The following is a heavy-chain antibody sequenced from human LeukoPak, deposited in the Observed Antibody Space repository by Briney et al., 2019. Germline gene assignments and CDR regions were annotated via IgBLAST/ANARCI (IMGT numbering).Heavy chain of an antibody. J-gene: IGHJ4*02. D-gene: IGHD1-26*01. CDR3: AKDRSYSGSYFDY. Sequence: PGGSLRLSCAASGFTFSSYGMHWVRQAPGKGLEWVAFIRYDGSNKYYADSVKGRFTISRDNSKNTLYLQMNSLRAEDTAVYYRAKDRSYSGSYFDYWGQGTLVTVSS. CDR1: GFTFSSYG. V-gene: IGHV3-30*02. CDR2: IRYDGSNK.